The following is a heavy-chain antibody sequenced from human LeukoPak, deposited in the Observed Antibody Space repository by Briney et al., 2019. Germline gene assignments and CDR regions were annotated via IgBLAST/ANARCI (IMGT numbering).Heavy chain of an antibody. Sequence: ASVKVFCKVSGYTLTELSMHWVRQAPGKGLEWMGGFDPEDGETIYAQKFQGRVTMTEDTSTDTAYMELSSLRSEDTAVYYCATIISVSYYFDYWGQGTLVTVSS. CDR3: ATIISVSYYFDY. CDR1: GYTLTELS. J-gene: IGHJ4*02. V-gene: IGHV1-24*01. D-gene: IGHD1-26*01. CDR2: FDPEDGET.